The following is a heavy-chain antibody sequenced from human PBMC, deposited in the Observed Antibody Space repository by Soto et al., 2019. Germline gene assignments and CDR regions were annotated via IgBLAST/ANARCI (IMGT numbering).Heavy chain of an antibody. CDR1: GYTFTSYD. Sequence: ASVNVSCKASGYTFTSYDINWVRQATGQGLEWMGWMNPNSGNTGYAQKFQGRVTMTRNTSISTAYMELSSLRSEDTAVYYCARTFIVVVAATRNYYYGMDVRGLGTKVTGS. CDR2: MNPNSGNT. CDR3: ARTFIVVVAATRNYYYGMDV. J-gene: IGHJ6*01. D-gene: IGHD2-15*01. V-gene: IGHV1-8*01.